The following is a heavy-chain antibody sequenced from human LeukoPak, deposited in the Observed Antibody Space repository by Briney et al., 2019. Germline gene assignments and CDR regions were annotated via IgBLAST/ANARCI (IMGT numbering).Heavy chain of an antibody. CDR2: ISAYNGNT. CDR3: ARDKDYIWGSSPKFDY. CDR1: GYTFTSFG. D-gene: IGHD3-16*01. Sequence: GASVKVSCKASGYTFTSFGISWVRQAPGLGLEWMGWISAYNGNTNYAQKLQGRVTMTTDTSTSTAYMELRSLRSDDTAVYYCARDKDYIWGSSPKFDYWGQGTLVTVSS. V-gene: IGHV1-18*01. J-gene: IGHJ4*02.